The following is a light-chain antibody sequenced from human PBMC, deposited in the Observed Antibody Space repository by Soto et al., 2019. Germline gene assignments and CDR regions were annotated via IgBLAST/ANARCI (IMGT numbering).Light chain of an antibody. CDR1: QNIRSW. CDR2: SAS. J-gene: IGKJ4*01. Sequence: DIEMTQSPSILSASVGDRVTITCRASQNIRSWLAWYQQKPGKAPDLLIYSASGLESGVPSRFSGSGFGTEFTLTISSVQPDDFATYYCQEYNGNSGLTFGGGTKVEIK. V-gene: IGKV1-5*03. CDR3: QEYNGNSGLT.